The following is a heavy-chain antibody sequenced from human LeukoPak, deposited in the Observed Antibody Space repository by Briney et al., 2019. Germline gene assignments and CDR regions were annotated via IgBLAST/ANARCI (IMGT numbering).Heavy chain of an antibody. V-gene: IGHV1-69*04. D-gene: IGHD2-2*01. Sequence: ASVKVSCKTSGGTFSSYAISWVRQAPGQGLEWMGRIIPILGIANYAQKFQGRVTITADKSTSTAYMELSSLRSEDTAVYYCARGYGGYAYYFDYWGQGTLVTVSS. CDR3: ARGYGGYAYYFDY. CDR2: IIPILGIA. CDR1: GGTFSSYA. J-gene: IGHJ4*02.